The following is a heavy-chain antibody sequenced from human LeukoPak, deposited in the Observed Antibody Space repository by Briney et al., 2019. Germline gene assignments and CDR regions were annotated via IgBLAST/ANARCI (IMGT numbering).Heavy chain of an antibody. Sequence: GGSLRLSCAASGFTFSSYWMHWVRQAPGKGLMWVSRINSDGSSTSYADSVKGRFTISRDNAKNSLYLQMNSLRAEDTAVYYCARDKHSSGLIDYWGQGTLVTVSS. D-gene: IGHD6-19*01. CDR3: ARDKHSSGLIDY. CDR1: GFTFSSYW. CDR2: INSDGSST. V-gene: IGHV3-74*01. J-gene: IGHJ4*02.